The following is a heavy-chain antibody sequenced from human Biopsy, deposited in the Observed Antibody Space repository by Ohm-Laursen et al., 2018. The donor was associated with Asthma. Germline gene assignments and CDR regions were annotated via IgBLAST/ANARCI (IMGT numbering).Heavy chain of an antibody. Sequence: SVKVSCKAYGDSFISYAITWVRQAPGQGLEWMGGIIPIIGTAHYAPKFQGRVTISADESTSTAYMELTSLSSEDTAVFFCGGCSSSNYYYGLDVWGQGTTVIVSS. D-gene: IGHD6-6*01. J-gene: IGHJ6*02. CDR2: IIPIIGTA. CDR1: GDSFISYA. V-gene: IGHV1-69*13. CDR3: GGCSSSNYYYGLDV.